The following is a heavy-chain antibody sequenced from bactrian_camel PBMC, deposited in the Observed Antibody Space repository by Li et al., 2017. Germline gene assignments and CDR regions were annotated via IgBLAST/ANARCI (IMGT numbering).Heavy chain of an antibody. V-gene: IGHV3S42*01. CDR1: GYTYSRNS. D-gene: IGHD4*01. Sequence: DVQLVESGGGSVQAGGSLRLSCAASGYTYSRNSMGWFRQAPGKEREGVTTIDSDGSTSYADSVKGRFTISKDNAKNTLYLQMNSLKPEDTAMYYCAAVRWPAAHYNDYVRFGYWGHGTQVTVS. CDR3: AAVRWPAAHYNDYVRFGY. CDR2: IDSDGST. J-gene: IGHJ6*01.